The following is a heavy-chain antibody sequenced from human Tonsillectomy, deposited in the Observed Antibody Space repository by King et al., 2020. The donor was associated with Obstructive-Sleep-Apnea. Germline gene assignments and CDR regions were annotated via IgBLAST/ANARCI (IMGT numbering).Heavy chain of an antibody. CDR3: ARDMSAYDSTSPAY. CDR1: GYAFSGYY. J-gene: IGHJ4*02. V-gene: IGHV1-2*02. D-gene: IGHD3-10*01. CDR2: ISPNSGAT. Sequence: VQLVESGAEVKKPGASVKVSCKASGYAFSGYYIHWVRKAPGQVLEWFGWISPNSGATKYAQKFQDRVTMTRDTAISTAYMDLSRLKSDDTAIYYCARDMSAYDSTSPAYWGQGTLVTVSS.